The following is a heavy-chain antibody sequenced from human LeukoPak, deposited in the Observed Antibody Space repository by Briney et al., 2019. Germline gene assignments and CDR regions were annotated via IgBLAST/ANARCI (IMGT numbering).Heavy chain of an antibody. D-gene: IGHD3-3*01. J-gene: IGHJ4*02. V-gene: IGHV4-38-2*01. CDR1: GYSISALAN. CDR2: MFTSGDT. Sequence: SETLSLTCAVSGYSISALANWGWIRQSPGKGLEWLGRMFTSGDTYYNPSLRGRLTISLDTAKNQIFLKLTSVTAADTAVYFCARDTVFGVQYPGFYGLDQWGQGALVTVSS. CDR3: ARDTVFGVQYPGFYGLDQ.